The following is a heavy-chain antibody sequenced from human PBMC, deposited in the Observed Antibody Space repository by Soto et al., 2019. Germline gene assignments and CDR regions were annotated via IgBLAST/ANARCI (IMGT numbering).Heavy chain of an antibody. Sequence: QITLKESGPTLVAPTQTLTLTCSFSGFSLTTSGVGVGWIRQPPGKALECLALIYWDNDKRYSPSLRSRLACSKNTYTNRDVLTMTNISAGDRRTYYCVYRRGCSSCYWDVGYVYYWGQGCLV. D-gene: IGHD2-15*01. V-gene: IGHV2-5*02. CDR2: IYWDNDK. J-gene: IGHJ4*02. CDR1: GFSLTTSGVG. CDR3: VYRRGCSSCYWDVGYVYY.